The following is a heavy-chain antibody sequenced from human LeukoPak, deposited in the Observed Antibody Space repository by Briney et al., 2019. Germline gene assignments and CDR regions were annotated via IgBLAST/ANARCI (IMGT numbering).Heavy chain of an antibody. CDR2: ISYDGSNK. J-gene: IGHJ4*02. V-gene: IGHV3-30-3*01. Sequence: PGGSLRLSCAASGFTFSSYAMHWVRQAPGKGLEWVAVISYDGSNKYYADSVKGRFTISRDNSKNTLYLQMNSLRAEDTAVYYCAMSEGVSGYFGYWGQGTLVTVSS. CDR1: GFTFSSYA. CDR3: AMSEGVSGYFGY. D-gene: IGHD2-8*01.